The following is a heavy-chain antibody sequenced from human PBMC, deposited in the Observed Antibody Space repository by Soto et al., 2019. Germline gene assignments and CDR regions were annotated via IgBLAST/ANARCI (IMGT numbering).Heavy chain of an antibody. Sequence: GGSLRLSCAASGFTFSSYAMSWVRQSPGKGLEWVSAISGSGGSTYYADSVKGRFTISRDNSKNTLYLQMNSLRAEDTAVYYCAKSDESRVYYPPGYYYDGMDVWGQGTTVTVSS. CDR3: AKSDESRVYYPPGYYYDGMDV. J-gene: IGHJ6*02. V-gene: IGHV3-23*01. CDR1: GFTFSSYA. D-gene: IGHD3-22*01. CDR2: ISGSGGST.